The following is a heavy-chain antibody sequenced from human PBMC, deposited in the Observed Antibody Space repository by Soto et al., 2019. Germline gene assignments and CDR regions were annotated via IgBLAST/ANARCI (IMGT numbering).Heavy chain of an antibody. D-gene: IGHD6-13*01. CDR2: IYYSGST. CDR1: GGSISSSSYY. J-gene: IGHJ5*02. V-gene: IGHV4-39*01. CDR3: ARHTGYSSSWYLNWFDP. Sequence: QLQLKESGPGLVKPSEPLSITCTVPGGSISSSSYYWGWIRQPPGKGLEWIGSIYYSGSTYYNPSLKSRVTISVDTYKNQFSLKLSSVTAADTAVYYCARHTGYSSSWYLNWFDPWGQGTLVTVSS.